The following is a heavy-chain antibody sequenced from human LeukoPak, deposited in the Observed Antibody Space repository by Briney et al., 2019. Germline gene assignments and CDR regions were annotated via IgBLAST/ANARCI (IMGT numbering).Heavy chain of an antibody. D-gene: IGHD5-18*01. CDR2: VHSDGGYT. CDR3: AREGLGYSYDY. Sequence: GGSLRLSCAASGFTFSNYWMHWVRQALGKGLMWVSRVHSDGGYTNYADSVKGRFTISRDNAKSTLYLQMNSLRAEDTAVYYCAREGLGYSYDYWGQGTLVTVSS. CDR1: GFTFSNYW. J-gene: IGHJ4*02. V-gene: IGHV3-74*01.